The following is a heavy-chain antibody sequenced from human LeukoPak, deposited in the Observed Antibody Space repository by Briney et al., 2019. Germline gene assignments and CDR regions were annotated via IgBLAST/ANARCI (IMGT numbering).Heavy chain of an antibody. CDR2: ITGAGHT. D-gene: IGHD7-27*01. V-gene: IGHV3-53*01. CDR3: VQDWAWGAFGY. CDR1: GFTVSSNY. Sequence: GSLRLSCAASGFTVSSNYMTWVRQAPGKGLEWVSGITGAGHTYYADSVQGRFTIYRDNSKNTLYLQMNRLGAEDTAIYYCVQDWAWGAFGYWGQGTLVTVSS. J-gene: IGHJ4*02.